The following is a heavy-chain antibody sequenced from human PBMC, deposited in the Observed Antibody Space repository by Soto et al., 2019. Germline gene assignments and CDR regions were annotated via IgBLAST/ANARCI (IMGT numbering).Heavy chain of an antibody. V-gene: IGHV4-30-4*01. Sequence: SETLSLTCTVSGGSISGGVGGLYYWSWIRQPPGKGLEWIGYIYDSGSTYYNPSLKSRVTISVDASKNQFSLRLSSVTAADTAVYYCAREVIPLTTDWYFDLWGRGTLVTVSS. CDR3: AREVIPLTTDWYFDL. J-gene: IGHJ2*01. D-gene: IGHD4-17*01. CDR2: IYDSGST. CDR1: GGSISGGVGGLYY.